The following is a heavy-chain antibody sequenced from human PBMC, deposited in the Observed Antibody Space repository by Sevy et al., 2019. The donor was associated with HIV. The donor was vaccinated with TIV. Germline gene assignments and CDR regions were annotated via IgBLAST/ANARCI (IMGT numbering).Heavy chain of an antibody. D-gene: IGHD2-15*01. V-gene: IGHV4-59*01. CDR1: GGSISSYY. J-gene: IGHJ6*02. CDR3: AREGGYCSGGSCYGQRYYYYYGMDV. CDR2: IYYSGST. Sequence: SETLSLTCTVSGGSISSYYWSWIRQPPGKGLEWIGYIYYSGSTNYNPSLKSRVTISVDTSKNQFSLKLSSVTAADTAVYYCAREGGYCSGGSCYGQRYYYYYGMDVWGQGTTVTVSS.